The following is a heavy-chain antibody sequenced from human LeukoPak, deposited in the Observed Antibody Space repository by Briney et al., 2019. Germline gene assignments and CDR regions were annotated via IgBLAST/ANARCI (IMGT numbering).Heavy chain of an antibody. CDR1: GYTFTGYY. J-gene: IGHJ4*02. D-gene: IGHD6-13*01. Sequence: ASVNVSCKASGYTFTGYYMHWVRQAPGQRLEWMGWINAGNGNTKYSQKFQGRVTITRDTSASTAYMELSSLRSEDTAVYYCARPLAVSSSWYYFDYWGQGTLVTVSS. V-gene: IGHV1-3*01. CDR2: INAGNGNT. CDR3: ARPLAVSSSWYYFDY.